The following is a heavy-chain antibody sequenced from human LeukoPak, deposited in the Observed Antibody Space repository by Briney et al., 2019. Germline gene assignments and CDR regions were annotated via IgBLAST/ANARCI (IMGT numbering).Heavy chain of an antibody. V-gene: IGHV1-2*02. J-gene: IGHJ6*02. CDR2: INPNSGGT. D-gene: IGHD3-9*01. CDR1: GYTFTDYY. CDR3: AKTYYDILTGISLGMDV. Sequence: ASVKVSCKASGYTFTDYYMHWVRQAPGQGLEWMGWINPNSGGTNYAQKFQGRVTMTRDTSISTAYMELSRLRSDDTAVYYCAKTYYDILTGISLGMDVWGQGTTVTVSS.